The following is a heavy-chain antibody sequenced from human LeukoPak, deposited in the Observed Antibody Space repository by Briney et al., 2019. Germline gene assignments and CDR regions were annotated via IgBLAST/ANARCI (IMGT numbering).Heavy chain of an antibody. CDR3: ARGGRYHYYYMDV. V-gene: IGHV3-30-3*01. D-gene: IGHD1-14*01. Sequence: GGSLRLSCAASGFTFSSYAMHWVRQAPGKGLEWVAVISYDGSNKYYADSVKGRFTISRDNSKNTLYLQMNSLRAEDTAVYYCARGGRYHYYYMDVWGKGTTVTVSS. CDR1: GFTFSSYA. CDR2: ISYDGSNK. J-gene: IGHJ6*03.